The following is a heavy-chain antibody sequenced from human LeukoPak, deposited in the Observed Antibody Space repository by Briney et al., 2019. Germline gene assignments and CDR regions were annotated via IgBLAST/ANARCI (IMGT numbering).Heavy chain of an antibody. Sequence: GGTLRLSCEASAFTFSDFGMSWVRQGPGKGLEWVAGISGSGADTYYADSVKGRFTISRDNSKNTLYLQMNSLRAVDTAVYYCAKESPDFYGSGSYYWGIDYWGQGTLVTVSS. CDR1: AFTFSDFG. CDR3: AKESPDFYGSGSYYWGIDY. D-gene: IGHD3-10*01. CDR2: ISGSGADT. J-gene: IGHJ4*02. V-gene: IGHV3-23*01.